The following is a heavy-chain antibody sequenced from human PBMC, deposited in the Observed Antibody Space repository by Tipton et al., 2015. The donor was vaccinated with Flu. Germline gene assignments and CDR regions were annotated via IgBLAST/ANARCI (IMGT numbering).Heavy chain of an antibody. D-gene: IGHD2-15*01. CDR2: INTDSGYT. J-gene: IGHJ4*02. Sequence: QLVQSGADLKKPGASVKVSCKASGYPFTEYYLHWVRQAPGQGLEWMGRINTDSGYTQYAQNFQGRVTMTRDTSTRTADMEVRSLTSDDTAVYFCARARARSGSPFSFYYFWGQGTLVTVSS. CDR3: ARARARSGSPFSFYYF. V-gene: IGHV1-2*06. CDR1: GYPFTEYY.